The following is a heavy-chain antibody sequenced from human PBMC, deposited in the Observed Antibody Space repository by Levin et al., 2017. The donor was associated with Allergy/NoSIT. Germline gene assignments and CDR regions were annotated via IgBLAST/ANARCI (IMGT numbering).Heavy chain of an antibody. CDR2: IYSGGST. Sequence: SCAASGFTVSSNYMSWVRQAPGKGLEWVSVIYSGGSTYYADSVKGRFTISRDNSKNTLYLQMNSLRAEDTAVYYCARDSLWFGELFVDYWGQGTLVTVSS. CDR3: ARDSLWFGELFVDY. J-gene: IGHJ4*02. CDR1: GFTVSSNY. V-gene: IGHV3-53*01. D-gene: IGHD3-10*01.